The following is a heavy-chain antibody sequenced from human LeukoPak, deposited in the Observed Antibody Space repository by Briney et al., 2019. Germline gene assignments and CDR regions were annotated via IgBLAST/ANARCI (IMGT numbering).Heavy chain of an antibody. V-gene: IGHV3-23*01. CDR1: GFTFSSYA. D-gene: IGHD2-2*01. CDR2: ISGSGGDT. CDR3: AKVMEYIVVVSPYYCDY. Sequence: GGSLRLSCAASGFTFSSYAMSWVRQAPGKGLEWVSSISGSGGDTYYADSVEGRFTISRDNSKNTLFLQMNSLRAEDTAVYYCAKVMEYIVVVSPYYCDYWGQGTLVTVSS. J-gene: IGHJ4*02.